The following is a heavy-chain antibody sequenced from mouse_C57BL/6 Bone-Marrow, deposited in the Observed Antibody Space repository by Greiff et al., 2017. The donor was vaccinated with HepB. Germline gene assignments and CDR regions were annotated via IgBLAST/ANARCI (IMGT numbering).Heavy chain of an antibody. D-gene: IGHD1-1*01. Sequence: VHLVESGAELARPGASVKLSCKASGYTFTSYGISWVKQRTGQGLEWIGEIYPRSGNTYYNEKFKGKATLTADKSSSTAYMELRSLTSEDSAVYFCARDYYGSSYDFDYWGQGTTLTVSS. CDR3: ARDYYGSSYDFDY. J-gene: IGHJ2*01. V-gene: IGHV1-81*01. CDR2: IYPRSGNT. CDR1: GYTFTSYG.